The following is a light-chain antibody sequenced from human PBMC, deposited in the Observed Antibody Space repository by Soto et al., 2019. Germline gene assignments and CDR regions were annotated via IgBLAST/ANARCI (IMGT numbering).Light chain of an antibody. CDR1: SSDIGGYNY. CDR2: DVS. CDR3: SSYSSISAPVV. J-gene: IGLJ2*01. Sequence: QSVLTQPASVSGSPGQSITISCTGTSSDIGGYNYVSWYQQHPGKAPKLIISDVSNRPSGVSNRFSGSKSGNTASLTISGLLAEDEADYYCSSYSSISAPVVFGGGTKLTVL. V-gene: IGLV2-14*03.